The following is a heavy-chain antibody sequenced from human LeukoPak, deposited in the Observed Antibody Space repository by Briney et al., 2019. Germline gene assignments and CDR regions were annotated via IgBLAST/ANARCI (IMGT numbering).Heavy chain of an antibody. Sequence: GGSLRLSCAASGFTFSSYAMSWVRQAPGKGLEWVSAISGSGGSTYYADSVKGRFTISRDNSKNTLYLQMNSLRAEDTAVYYCAKTGDIVVVPAAIPFDYWGQGTLVTVSS. V-gene: IGHV3-23*01. CDR2: ISGSGGST. D-gene: IGHD2-2*01. CDR1: GFTFSSYA. CDR3: AKTGDIVVVPAAIPFDY. J-gene: IGHJ4*02.